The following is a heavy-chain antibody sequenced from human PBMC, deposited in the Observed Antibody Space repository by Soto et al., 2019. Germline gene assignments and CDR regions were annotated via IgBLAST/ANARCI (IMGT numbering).Heavy chain of an antibody. Sequence: EVQLLESGGGLVQPGGSLRLSCAASGFTFSSYAMSWVRQAPGKGLEWVSAISGSGGSTYYADSVKGRFTITKDNSKNTLYLQMNSLRAEDTAVYYCARGRRWELFFWGQGTLVTVSS. V-gene: IGHV3-23*01. D-gene: IGHD1-26*01. J-gene: IGHJ4*02. CDR1: GFTFSSYA. CDR2: ISGSGGST. CDR3: ARGRRWELFF.